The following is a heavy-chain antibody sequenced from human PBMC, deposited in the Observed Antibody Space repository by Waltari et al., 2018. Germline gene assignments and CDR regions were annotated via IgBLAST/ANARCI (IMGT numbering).Heavy chain of an antibody. CDR1: GYSFTSYW. D-gene: IGHD3-10*01. CDR3: ARTPYGSGSLNWFDP. CDR2: IYPGDSDT. V-gene: IGHV5-51*01. Sequence: SCKGSGYSFTSYWIGWVRQMPGKGLEWMGIIYPGDSDTRYSPSFQGQVTISADKSISTAYLQWSSLKASDTAMYYCARTPYGSGSLNWFDPWGQGTLVTVSS. J-gene: IGHJ5*02.